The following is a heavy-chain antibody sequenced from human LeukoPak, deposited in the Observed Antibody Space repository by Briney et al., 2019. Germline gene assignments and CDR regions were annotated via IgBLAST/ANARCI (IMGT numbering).Heavy chain of an antibody. CDR1: GYSFTSYW. Sequence: GESLKISCKGSGYSFTSYWIGWVRQMPGKGLEWMGIIYPGDSDTRYSPSFQGQVTISADKSISTAYLQWSSLKASDTAMYYCARPGLAYYYDSSGYYPFDYWGQGTLVTVSS. CDR2: IYPGDSDT. V-gene: IGHV5-51*01. J-gene: IGHJ4*02. D-gene: IGHD3-22*01. CDR3: ARPGLAYYYDSSGYYPFDY.